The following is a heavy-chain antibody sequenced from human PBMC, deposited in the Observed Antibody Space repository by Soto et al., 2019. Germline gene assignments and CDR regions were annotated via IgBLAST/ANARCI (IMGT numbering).Heavy chain of an antibody. CDR2: VSANNGHT. D-gene: IGHD2-21*02. V-gene: IGHV1-18*01. Sequence: ASVKVSCKASGFTFSNYGLNWVRQAPGQGLEWMGWVSANNGHTNYAQNLQGRVSMTTDTSTSTAYMELRGLRFDDTAVYYCARDIETVTAKHFFYYYAMDVWGQGTKVTVYS. J-gene: IGHJ6*02. CDR3: ARDIETVTAKHFFYYYAMDV. CDR1: GFTFSNYG.